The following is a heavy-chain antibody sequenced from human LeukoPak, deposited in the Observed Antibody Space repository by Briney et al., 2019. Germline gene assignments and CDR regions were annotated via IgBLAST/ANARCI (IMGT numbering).Heavy chain of an antibody. Sequence: GGSLRLSCAASGFTCSSYEMNWVRQAPGKGLEWLSYISRSGNAIYYADPMKGRFTISRDNAKNSLYLQMNSLRVDDTAVYYCATATSLDYGDYFFHHWGQGTLVTVSS. CDR1: GFTCSSYE. J-gene: IGHJ1*01. V-gene: IGHV3-48*03. D-gene: IGHD4-17*01. CDR3: ATATSLDYGDYFFHH. CDR2: ISRSGNAI.